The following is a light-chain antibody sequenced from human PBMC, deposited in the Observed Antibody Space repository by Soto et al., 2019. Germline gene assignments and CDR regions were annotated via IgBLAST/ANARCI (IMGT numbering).Light chain of an antibody. CDR1: SSDVGGYNY. CDR3: SSHTSSSTWV. V-gene: IGLV2-14*01. Sequence: QSALTQPDSVSGSPGQSITISCTGTSSDVGGYNYVSWYQQHPGKAPKLMIYEVSNRPSGVSNRFSGSKSGNTASLTISGLQAEDEANYYCSSHTSSSTWVFGGGTKVTVL. CDR2: EVS. J-gene: IGLJ3*02.